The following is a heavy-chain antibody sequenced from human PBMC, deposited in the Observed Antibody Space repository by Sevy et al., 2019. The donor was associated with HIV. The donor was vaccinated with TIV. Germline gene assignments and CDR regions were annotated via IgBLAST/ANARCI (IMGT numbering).Heavy chain of an antibody. J-gene: IGHJ4*02. CDR3: ARNPEYDSSGYQHPFDY. V-gene: IGHV3-30-3*01. CDR1: GFTFSSYV. CDR2: ISYDGSNK. Sequence: GGSLRLSCAASGFTFSSYVMHWVRQAPGKGLEWVAVISYDGSNKYYADSVKGRFTISRDNSKNTLYLQMNSLRAEDTAVYYCARNPEYDSSGYQHPFDYWGQGTLVTVSS. D-gene: IGHD3-22*01.